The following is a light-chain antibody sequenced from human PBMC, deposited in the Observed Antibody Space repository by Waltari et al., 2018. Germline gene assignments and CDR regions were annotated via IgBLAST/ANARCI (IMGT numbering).Light chain of an antibody. CDR2: DAS. CDR1: QSVSSNY. CDR3: QQYGRSPWT. J-gene: IGKJ1*01. V-gene: IGKV3-20*01. Sequence: FVLTQSPGTLSLSPGERVTLSCRAGQSVSSNYLAWYQQKPGQAPRLLIYDASNRATGIADRFSGSGSGTDFTLTISRLEPEDVAVYYCQQYGRSPWTFGQGTKVEIK.